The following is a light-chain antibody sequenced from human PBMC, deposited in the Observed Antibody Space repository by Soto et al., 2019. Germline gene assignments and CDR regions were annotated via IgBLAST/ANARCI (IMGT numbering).Light chain of an antibody. CDR1: QRISSN. CDR2: DTS. CDR3: QQYYNWPRGT. Sequence: EIVMTQSPATLSVSPGERVTLSCRASQRISSNLAWYQQKPGQAPRLLIYDTSTRAAGIPARFSGSGSGTAFTLTISSLQSEDFAVYYCQQYYNWPRGTFGQGTKVDI. J-gene: IGKJ1*01. V-gene: IGKV3-15*01.